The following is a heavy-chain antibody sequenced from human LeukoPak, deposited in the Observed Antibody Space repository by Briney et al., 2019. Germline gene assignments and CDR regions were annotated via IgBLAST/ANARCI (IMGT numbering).Heavy chain of an antibody. CDR3: ARDLRLRGDFDY. J-gene: IGHJ4*02. CDR2: MNPNSGNT. CDR1: GSGFTSHD. D-gene: IGHD5-12*01. V-gene: IGHV1-8*01. Sequence: GGSXKVSFKASGSGFTSHDINWGRQGTGQGDEWKGWMNPNSGNTGYSQKIPGRGTMTRETNISTAYMELSRLRSDDTAVYYCARDLRLRGDFDYWGQGTLVTVSS.